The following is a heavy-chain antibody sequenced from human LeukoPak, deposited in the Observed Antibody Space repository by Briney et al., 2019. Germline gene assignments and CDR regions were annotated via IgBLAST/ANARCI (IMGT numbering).Heavy chain of an antibody. CDR1: GFTFSSYG. Sequence: GGSLRLSCAASGFTFSSYGMSWVRQAPGKGLEWVSAISGSGGSTYYADSVKGRFTISRDNSKNSLYLQMNNLRDEDTALYYCARDIGSGWSKGFEYWGQGTLVTVSS. J-gene: IGHJ4*02. CDR3: ARDIGSGWSKGFEY. V-gene: IGHV3-23*01. CDR2: ISGSGGST. D-gene: IGHD6-19*01.